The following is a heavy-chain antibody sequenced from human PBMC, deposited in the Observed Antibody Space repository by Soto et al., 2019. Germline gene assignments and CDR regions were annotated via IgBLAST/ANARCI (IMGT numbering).Heavy chain of an antibody. V-gene: IGHV4-59*01. J-gene: IGHJ5*02. CDR2: MYYSGCT. CDR3: ARVKRSTSRLDP. CDR1: GGSISSYY. D-gene: IGHD1-26*01. Sequence: PSETLSLTCTVSGGSISSYYWTWIRQPPGKGLEWIGYMYYSGCTSYNPSLETGVTISVDTSKNQFSLKLTSVTPADTAIYYCARVKRSTSRLDPWGQGTLVTVSS.